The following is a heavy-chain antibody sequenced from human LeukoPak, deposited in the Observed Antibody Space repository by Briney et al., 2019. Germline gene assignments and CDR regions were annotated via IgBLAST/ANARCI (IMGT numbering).Heavy chain of an antibody. D-gene: IGHD2/OR15-2a*01. J-gene: IGHJ3*02. CDR1: GFSFNNYA. V-gene: IGHV3-23*01. CDR3: TKAGPDTYAFDI. Sequence: PGGSLRLSCAGSGFSFNNYAMYWVRQAPGKGLEWVSALSSSGLSPYYADSVKGRFSISRDISKNTLYPQMNSLRAEDTAVYYCTKAGPDTYAFDIWGQGTMVTVSS. CDR2: LSSSGLSP.